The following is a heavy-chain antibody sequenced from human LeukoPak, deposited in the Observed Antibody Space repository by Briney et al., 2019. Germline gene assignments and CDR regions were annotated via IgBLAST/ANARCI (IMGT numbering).Heavy chain of an antibody. CDR3: ARHDFGSGSYSPNWFDP. Sequence: SETLSLTCSVSGGSIRGSNYYWGWIRQPPGKGLEWIGTIYYSGNTYYIPSLKSRVTISVDTSKNQFSLRLSSVTAADTAVYYCARHDFGSGSYSPNWFDPWGQGTLVTVSS. V-gene: IGHV4-39*01. CDR2: IYYSGNT. CDR1: GGSIRGSNYY. D-gene: IGHD3-10*01. J-gene: IGHJ5*02.